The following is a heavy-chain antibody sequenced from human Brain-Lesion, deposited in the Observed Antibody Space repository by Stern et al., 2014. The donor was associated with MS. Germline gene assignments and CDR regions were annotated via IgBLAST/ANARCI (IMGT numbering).Heavy chain of an antibody. D-gene: IGHD2-2*01. V-gene: IGHV4-61*02. Sequence: VQLVQSGPGLVKPSQTLSLSCTVSGGSISSGGYYWSWIRQPAGKGLEWIGRIFNSGSTSYNPPLKSRVTISIDPSKNQFSRRLNPMTAADTAVYYCARGRVVPGFQYYATDVWGQGTTVIVSS. CDR2: IFNSGST. CDR1: GGSISSGGYY. CDR3: ARGRVVPGFQYYATDV. J-gene: IGHJ6*02.